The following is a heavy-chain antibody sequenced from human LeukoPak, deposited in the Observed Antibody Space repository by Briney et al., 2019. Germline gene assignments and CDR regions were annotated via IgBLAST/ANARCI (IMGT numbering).Heavy chain of an antibody. V-gene: IGHV3-30*02. D-gene: IGHD3-3*01. Sequence: GGSLRLSCAASGFTFSSYGMHWVRQAPGKGLEWVAFIRYDGSNKYYADSVKGRFTISRDNSKNTLYLQMNSLRAEDTAVYYCAKAGSIFGAPQYYYYYMDVWGKGTTVTVSS. CDR1: GFTFSSYG. CDR2: IRYDGSNK. CDR3: AKAGSIFGAPQYYYYYMDV. J-gene: IGHJ6*03.